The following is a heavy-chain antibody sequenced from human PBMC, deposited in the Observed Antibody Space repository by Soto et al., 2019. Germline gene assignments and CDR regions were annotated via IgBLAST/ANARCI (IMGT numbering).Heavy chain of an antibody. J-gene: IGHJ6*02. CDR3: VKTSKATILTVYDV. Sequence: EVQLLESGGDLVPPGGSLRLSCEASGFTFGDHGMSWVRQAPGKGLEWVSVTSGSGGTTYYIDSVKGRFTISRDNSINTLYLQMNSLRVEDTGVYYCVKTSKATILTVYDVWGQGTTVTVSS. V-gene: IGHV3-23*01. CDR1: GFTFGDHG. CDR2: TSGSGGTT. D-gene: IGHD3-9*01.